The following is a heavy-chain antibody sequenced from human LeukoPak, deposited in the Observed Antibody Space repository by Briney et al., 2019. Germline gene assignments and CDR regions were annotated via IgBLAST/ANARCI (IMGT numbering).Heavy chain of an antibody. D-gene: IGHD3-10*01. CDR2: ISYDGGNK. V-gene: IGHV3-30-3*01. CDR1: GFTFSSYA. Sequence: GRSLRLSCAASGFTFSSYAIHWVRQAPGKGLEWVAVISYDGGNKYYADSVKGRFTISRDNSKNTLYLQMNSLRAEDTAVYYCARQPSMVPKYYYYYYGMDVWGQGTTVTVSS. J-gene: IGHJ6*02. CDR3: ARQPSMVPKYYYYYYGMDV.